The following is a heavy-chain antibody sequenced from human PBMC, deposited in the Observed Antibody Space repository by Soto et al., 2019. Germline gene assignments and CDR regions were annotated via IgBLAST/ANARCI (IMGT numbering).Heavy chain of an antibody. J-gene: IGHJ4*02. CDR2: ISSSSNHI. V-gene: IGHV3-21*01. CDR1: GFSFDSSS. CDR3: AGGRGDIVSTLDY. D-gene: IGHD5-12*01. Sequence: EVQLVESGGGLVKPGESLRLSCAASGFSFDSSSMNWVRQAPGKGLEWIASISSSSNHIYYADSVKGRFTISRDNAGTSLYLWMSNLRAEDTAIYYCAGGRGDIVSTLDYWGQGTLVTVSS.